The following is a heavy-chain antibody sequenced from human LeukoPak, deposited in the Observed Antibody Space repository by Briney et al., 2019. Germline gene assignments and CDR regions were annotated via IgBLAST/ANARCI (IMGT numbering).Heavy chain of an antibody. CDR1: GFTVTSNH. Sequence: GGSLRLSCAVSGFTVTSNHISWVRQAPGKGLEWVSVIYSGGSTYYADSVKGRFTMSRDNSKNTLYLQMNSLRAEDTAVYYCVRDTPPRSDIVVVVAAPGYWGQGTLVTVSS. CDR3: VRDTPPRSDIVVVVAAPGY. CDR2: IYSGGST. D-gene: IGHD2-15*01. J-gene: IGHJ4*02. V-gene: IGHV3-53*05.